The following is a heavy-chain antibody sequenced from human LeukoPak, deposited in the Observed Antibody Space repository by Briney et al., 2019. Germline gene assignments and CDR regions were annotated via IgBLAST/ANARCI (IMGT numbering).Heavy chain of an antibody. CDR2: IFYSGST. V-gene: IGHV4-59*02. Sequence: SETLSLTCTVSGDSVSNYYWTWIRQPPGKGLEWIGYIFYSGSTNFNPSLKSRVTMSVDTSKNQFSLKLSSVTAADTAVYHCARGPDYGDHQRPDYYYFGMDVWGKGTTVIVSS. D-gene: IGHD4-17*01. CDR1: GDSVSNYY. J-gene: IGHJ6*04. CDR3: ARGPDYGDHQRPDYYYFGMDV.